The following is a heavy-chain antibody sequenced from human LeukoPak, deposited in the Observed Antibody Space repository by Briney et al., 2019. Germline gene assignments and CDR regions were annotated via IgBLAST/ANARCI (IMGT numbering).Heavy chain of an antibody. Sequence: PSETLSLTCTVSGGSISSYYWSWIQQPPGKGLEWIGYIYTSGSTNYNPSLKSRVTISVDTSKNQFSLKLSSVTAADTAVYYCARLNGIAARLDWFDPWGQGTLVTVSS. CDR3: ARLNGIAARLDWFDP. V-gene: IGHV4-4*09. CDR2: IYTSGST. CDR1: GGSISSYY. J-gene: IGHJ5*02. D-gene: IGHD6-6*01.